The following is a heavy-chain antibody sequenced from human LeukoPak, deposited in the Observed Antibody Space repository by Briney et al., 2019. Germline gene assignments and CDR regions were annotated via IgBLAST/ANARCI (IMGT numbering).Heavy chain of an antibody. D-gene: IGHD3-22*01. J-gene: IGHJ4*02. CDR3: ARQRTNYDSSGYHHEYYFDY. CDR1: GFTFSNYA. V-gene: IGHV3-30*01. Sequence: GRSLRLSCAASGFTFSNYAMHWVRQAPGKGLEWVAVISYDGSNKYYADSVKGRFTISRDNSKNTLYLQMNSLRAEDTAVYYCARQRTNYDSSGYHHEYYFDYWGQGTLVTVSS. CDR2: ISYDGSNK.